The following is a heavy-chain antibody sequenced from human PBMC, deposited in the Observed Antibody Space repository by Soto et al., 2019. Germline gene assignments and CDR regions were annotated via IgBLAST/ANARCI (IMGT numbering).Heavy chain of an antibody. D-gene: IGHD3-10*01. CDR3: ARHGGLLWFGELSEWFDP. J-gene: IGHJ5*02. Sequence: TLSLTCTVSGGSISSSSYYWGWIRQPPGKGLEWIGSIYYSGSTYYNPSLKSRVTISVDTSKNQFSLKLSSVTAADTAVYYCARHGGLLWFGELSEWFDPWGEGTLVSVS. CDR1: GGSISSSSYY. V-gene: IGHV4-39*01. CDR2: IYYSGST.